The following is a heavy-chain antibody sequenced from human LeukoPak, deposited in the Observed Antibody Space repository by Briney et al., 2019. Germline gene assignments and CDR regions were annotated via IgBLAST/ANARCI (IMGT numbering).Heavy chain of an antibody. CDR1: GFTFSSYW. Sequence: GGSLRLSCAASGFTFSSYWMSWVRQAPGKGLEWVVNIKQDGSERYYVESVKGRFTISRDNAKNSLYLQMNSLRAEDTAVYYCARGTIAAAGYYYFDYWGQGTQVTVSS. J-gene: IGHJ4*02. D-gene: IGHD6-13*01. V-gene: IGHV3-7*04. CDR3: ARGTIAAAGYYYFDY. CDR2: IKQDGSER.